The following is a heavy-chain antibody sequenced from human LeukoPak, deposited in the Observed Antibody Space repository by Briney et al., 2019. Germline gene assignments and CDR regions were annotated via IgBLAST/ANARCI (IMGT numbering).Heavy chain of an antibody. J-gene: IGHJ4*02. CDR3: AKSPYGDYRGYYFDH. V-gene: IGHV3-33*06. Sequence: PGRSLRLSCAASGFTFSSYGMHWVRQAPGKGLEWVAVIWYDGSNKYYADSVKGRFTISRDNSKNTLYLQMNSLRAEDTAVYYCAKSPYGDYRGYYFDHWGQGTLVTVSS. D-gene: IGHD4-17*01. CDR2: IWYDGSNK. CDR1: GFTFSSYG.